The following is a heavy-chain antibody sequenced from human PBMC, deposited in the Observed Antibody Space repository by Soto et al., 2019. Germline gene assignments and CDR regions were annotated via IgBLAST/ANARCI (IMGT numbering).Heavy chain of an antibody. Sequence: QVQVVQSGAEVKKPGSSVKVSCKASGGTFSSYAISWVRQAPGQGLEWMGGIIPIFGTANYAQKFQGRVTITADESTSTAYRELSSLRSEDTAVYYCARDGFLTMVRGVITMDAFDIWGQGTMVTVSS. CDR1: GGTFSSYA. V-gene: IGHV1-69*01. CDR3: ARDGFLTMVRGVITMDAFDI. D-gene: IGHD3-10*01. J-gene: IGHJ3*02. CDR2: IIPIFGTA.